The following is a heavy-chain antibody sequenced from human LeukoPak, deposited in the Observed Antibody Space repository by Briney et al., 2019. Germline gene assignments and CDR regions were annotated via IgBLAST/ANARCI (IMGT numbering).Heavy chain of an antibody. V-gene: IGHV3-48*01. CDR3: ATDMVGYCNGTALFDY. CDR1: AFTLITYT. Sequence: QPGGSLRLSCAAAAFTLITYTMNWDRQAPGKGLEWVSYISSSSNTIYYADSVKGRFTISRDNAKNSLYLQMNSLKAGDTGVCYCATDMVGYCNGTALFDYWGQGTLVTVSS. J-gene: IGHJ4*02. CDR2: ISSSSNTI. D-gene: IGHD6-19*01.